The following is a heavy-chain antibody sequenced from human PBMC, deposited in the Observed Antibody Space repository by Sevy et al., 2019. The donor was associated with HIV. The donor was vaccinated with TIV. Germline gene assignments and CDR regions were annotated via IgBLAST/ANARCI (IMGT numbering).Heavy chain of an antibody. Sequence: ASVKVSCKASGYTFTGYYMHWVRQAPGQGLEWMGWINPNSGGTNYVQKFQGRVTMTRDTSISTAYMELSRLRSDDTAVYYCARLEMHSSGWLYRGQGTLVTVSS. CDR3: ARLEMHSSGWLY. CDR1: GYTFTGYY. J-gene: IGHJ4*02. CDR2: INPNSGGT. D-gene: IGHD6-19*01. V-gene: IGHV1-2*02.